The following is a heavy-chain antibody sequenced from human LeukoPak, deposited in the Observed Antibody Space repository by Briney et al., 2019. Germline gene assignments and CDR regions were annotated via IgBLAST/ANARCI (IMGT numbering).Heavy chain of an antibody. CDR3: AKDPLLWFGEFDY. J-gene: IGHJ4*02. CDR1: GFTFSSYA. D-gene: IGHD3-10*01. Sequence: GGSLRLSCAASGFTFSSYAMSWVRQAPGKGLEWVSAISGSGGSTYYADSVKGRFTISRDNSKNTLYLQMNSLRAEHTAVYYCAKDPLLWFGEFDYWGQGTLVTVSS. V-gene: IGHV3-23*01. CDR2: ISGSGGST.